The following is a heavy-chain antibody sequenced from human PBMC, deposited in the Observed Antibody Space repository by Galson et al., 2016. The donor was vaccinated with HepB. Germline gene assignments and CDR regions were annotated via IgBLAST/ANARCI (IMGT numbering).Heavy chain of an antibody. D-gene: IGHD2-15*01. CDR1: GFTFSDYF. CDR2: ISGSGSTI. V-gene: IGHV3-11*01. CDR3: ARDYQDCSDGSCQDY. Sequence: SLRLSCAASGFTFSDYFMTWIRQAPGKGLEWVAYISGSGSTIFYADSVKGRFTISRDNAENSLYLQMNGLRAEETAVYYCARDYQDCSDGSCQDYWGQGTLVTVSS. J-gene: IGHJ4*02.